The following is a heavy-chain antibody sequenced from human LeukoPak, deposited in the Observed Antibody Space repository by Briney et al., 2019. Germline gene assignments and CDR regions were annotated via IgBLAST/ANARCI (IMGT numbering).Heavy chain of an antibody. CDR1: GFTFSNAW. J-gene: IGHJ4*02. V-gene: IGHV3-66*04. CDR3: ARQLGYCSSGNCYFDS. D-gene: IGHD2-2*01. Sequence: GGSLRLSCAASGFTFSNAWMSWVRQAPGKGLEWVSALASGASPSYADSVKGRFTISRDNSKNTLYLQLNSLTAEDTAVYYCARQLGYCSSGNCYFDSWGQGTLVTVSS. CDR2: LASGASP.